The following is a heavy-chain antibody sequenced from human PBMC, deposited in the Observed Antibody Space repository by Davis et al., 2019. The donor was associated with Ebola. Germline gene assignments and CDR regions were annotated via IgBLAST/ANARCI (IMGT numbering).Heavy chain of an antibody. D-gene: IGHD6-13*01. CDR2: IKQDGSEK. CDR3: ARVSGTAAAGH. CDR1: GFTFSSYW. Sequence: GGSLRLSCAASGFTFSSYWMSWVRQAPGKGLEWVANIKQDGSEKYYVDSVKGRFTISRDNAKNSLYLQMNSLRAEDTAVYYYARVSGTAAAGHWGQGTLVTVSS. J-gene: IGHJ4*02. V-gene: IGHV3-7*01.